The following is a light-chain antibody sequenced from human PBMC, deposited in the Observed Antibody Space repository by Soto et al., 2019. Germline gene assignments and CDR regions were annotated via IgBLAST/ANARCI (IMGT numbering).Light chain of an antibody. CDR1: QSVSSSY. CDR2: AAS. Sequence: EIVLTQSPGTLSLSPGERATLSCRASQSVSSSYLAWYQQKPGQAPRLLIYAASTRATGIPDRFSGSGSGTDHSLTIRRLEPEDFAVYYCQQYGVSPITFGQGTRLEIK. J-gene: IGKJ5*01. CDR3: QQYGVSPIT. V-gene: IGKV3-20*01.